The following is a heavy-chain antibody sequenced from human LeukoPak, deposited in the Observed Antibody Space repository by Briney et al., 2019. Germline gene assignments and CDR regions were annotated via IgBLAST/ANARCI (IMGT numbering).Heavy chain of an antibody. CDR3: ARDGGIFGFDY. V-gene: IGHV3-21*01. CDR1: GLTFSSYT. J-gene: IGHJ4*02. Sequence: PGGSLRLSCAASGLTFSSYTMNWVRQAPGKGLEWVSSIVAGSSDYIYYADSVKGRFTISRDNAKNSLYLQMNSLRAEDTAVYYCARDGGIFGFDYWGQGTLVTVSS. CDR2: IVAGSSDYI. D-gene: IGHD3-3*01.